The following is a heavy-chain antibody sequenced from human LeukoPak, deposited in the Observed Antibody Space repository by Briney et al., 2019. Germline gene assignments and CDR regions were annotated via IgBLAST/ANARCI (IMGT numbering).Heavy chain of an antibody. CDR2: ISSSSNTI. CDR3: GRGNSGSPETPDY. J-gene: IGHJ4*02. V-gene: IGHV3-48*01. Sequence: GGSLRLSCAASGFTFSSYSMNWVRQAPGKGLEWVSYISSSSNTIYYADSVKGRFTISRDNAKNSLYLQMSSLRAEDTAVYYCGRGNSGSPETPDYWGQGTLVTVSS. D-gene: IGHD1-26*01. CDR1: GFTFSSYS.